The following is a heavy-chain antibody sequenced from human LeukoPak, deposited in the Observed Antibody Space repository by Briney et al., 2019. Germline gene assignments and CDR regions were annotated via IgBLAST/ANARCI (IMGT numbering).Heavy chain of an antibody. V-gene: IGHV4-59*01. D-gene: IGHD6-13*01. J-gene: IGHJ4*02. CDR3: ARDKDSSSCLDY. Sequence: SETLSLTCTVSGGSISSYDWSSIRQPPGKGLEWIGYIYYSGSTKYNPSFKSRVTISVDTSKNQFSLKLSSVTPADTAVSYCARDKDSSSCLDYWGQGTLVTVSS. CDR2: IYYSGST. CDR1: GGSISSYD.